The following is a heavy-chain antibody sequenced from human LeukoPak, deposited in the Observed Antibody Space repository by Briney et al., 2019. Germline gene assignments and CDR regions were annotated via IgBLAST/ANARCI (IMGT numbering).Heavy chain of an antibody. V-gene: IGHV3-21*01. Sequence: PGGSLRLSCAASGFTFSSYSMNWVRQAPGKGLEWVSSISSSSSYIYYADSVKGRFTSSRDNAKNSLYLQMNSLRAEDTAVYYCARDVWDIVVETGSFDPWGQGTLVTVSS. CDR3: ARDVWDIVVETGSFDP. CDR1: GFTFSSYS. CDR2: ISSSSSYI. D-gene: IGHD2-2*01. J-gene: IGHJ5*02.